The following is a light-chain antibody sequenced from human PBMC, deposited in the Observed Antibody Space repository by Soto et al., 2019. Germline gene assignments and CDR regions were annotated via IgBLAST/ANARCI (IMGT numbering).Light chain of an antibody. Sequence: QSVLTQPPSVSGAPGQRVTISCTGSSSNIGAGDDVLWYQQLPGTAPKLLIYGDTNRPSGVPDRFSGSKSGTSASLAITGXXXEDEADXXXQSYDSSLRGYWVFGGGTKLTVL. J-gene: IGLJ3*02. CDR1: SSNIGAGDD. CDR2: GDT. V-gene: IGLV1-40*01. CDR3: QSYDSSLRGYWV.